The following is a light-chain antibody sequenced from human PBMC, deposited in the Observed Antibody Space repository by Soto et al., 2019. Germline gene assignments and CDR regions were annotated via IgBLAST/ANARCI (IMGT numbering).Light chain of an antibody. V-gene: IGKV3-20*01. J-gene: IGKJ1*01. CDR3: QQYDESFRT. CDR2: GTS. CDR1: QSVNSNY. Sequence: EIVLTQSPGTLSLSPGERATLSCRASQSVNSNYLAWYQQKPGQSPRVLMYGTSNRATGIPDRFSGSGSGTDFTLTTRRLEPEDFAVYYCQQYDESFRTFGQGTKVEIK.